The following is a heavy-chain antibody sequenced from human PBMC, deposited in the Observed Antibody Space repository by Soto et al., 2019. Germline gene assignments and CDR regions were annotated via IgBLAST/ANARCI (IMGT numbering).Heavy chain of an antibody. CDR1: GYTFTGYY. V-gene: IGHV1-2*04. Sequence: QVQLVQSGAEVKKPGASVKVSCKASGYTFTGYYMHWVRQAPGQGLEWMGWINPNSGGTNYAQKFQGWVTMTRDTSISTAYMELSRLRSDDTAVYYCARGDYDFWSGPRWGMDVWGQGTTVTVSS. CDR2: INPNSGGT. D-gene: IGHD3-3*01. CDR3: ARGDYDFWSGPRWGMDV. J-gene: IGHJ6*02.